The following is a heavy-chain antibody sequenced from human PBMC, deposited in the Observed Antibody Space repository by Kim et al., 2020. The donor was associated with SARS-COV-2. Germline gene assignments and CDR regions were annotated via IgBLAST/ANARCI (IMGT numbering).Heavy chain of an antibody. CDR1: GFTFSGYG. V-gene: IGHV3-30*18. J-gene: IGHJ4*02. D-gene: IGHD3-10*01. CDR3: AKEGSNRADYLDH. Sequence: GGSLRLSCAASGFTFSGYGMHWVRQAPGKGLEWITRMSFDGSRKDYAESVKGRFTISRDNSKNTVYLQINSLRAEDTALYYCAKEGSNRADYLDHWGQGTRVTVAS. CDR2: MSFDGSRK.